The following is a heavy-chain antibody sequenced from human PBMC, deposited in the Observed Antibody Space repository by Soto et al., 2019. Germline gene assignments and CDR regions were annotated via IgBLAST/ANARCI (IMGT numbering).Heavy chain of an antibody. CDR3: ASAYGDYVRYFQH. J-gene: IGHJ1*01. CDR1: GGTFSSYT. Sequence: QVQLVQSGAEVKKPGSSVKVSCKASGGTFSSYTISWVRQAPGQGLEWMGRIIPILGIANYAQKFQGRVTXTXDXXTSTAYMELSSLRSEDTAVYYCASAYGDYVRYFQHWGQGTLVTVSS. V-gene: IGHV1-69*02. D-gene: IGHD4-17*01. CDR2: IIPILGIA.